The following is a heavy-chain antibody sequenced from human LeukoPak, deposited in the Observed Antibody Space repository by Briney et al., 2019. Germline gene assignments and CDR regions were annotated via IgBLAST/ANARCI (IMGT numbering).Heavy chain of an antibody. CDR1: GFTFSSYA. J-gene: IGHJ3*02. D-gene: IGHD6-19*01. V-gene: IGHV3-23*01. Sequence: GGSLGLSCAASGFTFSSYAMSWVRQAPGKGLEWVSAISGSGGSTYYADSVKGRFTISRDNSKNTLYLQMNSLRAEDTAVYYCAKGTLSSGWYVGAFDIWGQGTMVTVSS. CDR2: ISGSGGST. CDR3: AKGTLSSGWYVGAFDI.